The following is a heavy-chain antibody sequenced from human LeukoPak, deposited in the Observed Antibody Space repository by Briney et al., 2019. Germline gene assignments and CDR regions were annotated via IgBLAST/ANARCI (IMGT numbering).Heavy chain of an antibody. CDR2: INHSGST. V-gene: IGHV4-34*01. CDR3: ARDAAGEGRLVITWFDA. D-gene: IGHD3-9*01. J-gene: IGHJ5*02. Sequence: KPSETLSLTCAVYGGSFSGYYWSWIRQPPGKGLEWIGEINHSGSTNYNPSLKSRVTISVDTSKNQFALKLNSVSAADTAVYFCARDAAGEGRLVITWFDAWGQGTLVTVSS. CDR1: GGSFSGYY.